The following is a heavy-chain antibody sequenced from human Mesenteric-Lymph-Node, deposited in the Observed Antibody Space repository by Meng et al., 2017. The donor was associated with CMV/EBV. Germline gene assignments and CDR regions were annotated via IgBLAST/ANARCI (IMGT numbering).Heavy chain of an antibody. CDR1: GFTFSNYA. V-gene: IGHV3-23*01. CDR3: ARFKLEHDY. J-gene: IGHJ4*02. D-gene: IGHD1/OR15-1a*01. CDR2: ISGSGGST. Sequence: GGSLRLSCAAPGFTFSNYAMTWVRQAPGKGLEWVSAISGSGGSTYYADSVKGRFTISRDNAKNSLYLQMNSLRVEDTAVYYCARFKLEHDYWGQGTLVTVSS.